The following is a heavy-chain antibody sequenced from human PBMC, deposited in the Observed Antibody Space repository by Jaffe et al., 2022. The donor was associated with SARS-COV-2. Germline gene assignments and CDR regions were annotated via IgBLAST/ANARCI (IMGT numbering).Heavy chain of an antibody. D-gene: IGHD3-3*01. V-gene: IGHV3-30*18. CDR1: GFTFSSYG. J-gene: IGHJ6*02. Sequence: QVQLVESGGGVVQPGRSLRLSCAASGFTFSSYGMHWVRQAPGKGLEWVAVISYDGSNKYYADSVKGRFTISRDNSKNTLYLQMNSLRAEDTAVYYCAKDYGTPNITIFGVVIRFYGMDVWGQGTTVTVSS. CDR3: AKDYGTPNITIFGVVIRFYGMDV. CDR2: ISYDGSNK.